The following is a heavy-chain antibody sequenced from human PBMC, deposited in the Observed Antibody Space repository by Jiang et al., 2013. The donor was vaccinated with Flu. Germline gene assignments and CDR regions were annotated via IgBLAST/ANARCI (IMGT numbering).Heavy chain of an antibody. CDR3: ARSYYYDSSGQIDF. CDR1: GGSISSGTHY. J-gene: IGHJ4*02. D-gene: IGHD3-22*01. CDR2: IYISGST. V-gene: IGHV4-61*02. Sequence: GSGLVKPSQTLSLTCTVSGGSISSGTHYWSWIRQPAGKGLEWIGRIYISGSTNYNPSLKSRVTISVDTSKNQFSLKLSSVTAADTAVYYCARSYYYDSSGQIDFWGQGTLVTVSS.